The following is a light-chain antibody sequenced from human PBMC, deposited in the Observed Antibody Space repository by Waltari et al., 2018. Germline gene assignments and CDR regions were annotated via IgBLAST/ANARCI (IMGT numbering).Light chain of an antibody. CDR1: QSVNRW. CDR3: QQYNTYFT. CDR2: KTS. Sequence: DIQMTQSPSPLSASVGDSVPITCRASQSVNRWLAWDQQKPGKAPKLLIYKTSSLESGVPFSVSGSGSGTEFTLTISSLQPDDFATYYCQQYNTYFTFGPGTKVDIK. J-gene: IGKJ3*01. V-gene: IGKV1-5*03.